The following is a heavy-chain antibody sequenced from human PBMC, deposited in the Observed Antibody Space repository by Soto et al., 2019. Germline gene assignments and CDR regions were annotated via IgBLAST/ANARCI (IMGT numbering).Heavy chain of an antibody. D-gene: IGHD2-2*01. CDR2: ISGSGGST. V-gene: IGHV3-23*01. Sequence: EVQLLESGGGLVQPGGSLRLSCAASGFTFSSYAMSWVRQAPGKGLEWVSAISGSGGSTYYADSVKGRFTISRDNSKNTLDLQMNSLRAEDTAVYYCAKVPVIYRPLTSSRNWFGPWGQGTLVTVSS. CDR1: GFTFSSYA. CDR3: AKVPVIYRPLTSSRNWFGP. J-gene: IGHJ5*02.